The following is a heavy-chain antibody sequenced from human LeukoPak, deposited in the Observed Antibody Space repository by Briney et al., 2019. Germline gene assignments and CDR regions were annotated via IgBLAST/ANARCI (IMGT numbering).Heavy chain of an antibody. V-gene: IGHV3-15*01. J-gene: IGHJ4*02. D-gene: IGHD1-1*01. Sequence: PGGSLRLSCAASGFTFSNAWMSWVRQAPGKGLEWVGHIKRKTDGGTTDYAAPVKGRFTLSRDDSKTTLYLQMNSLKTEDTAVYYCTTGLTVQLERRNYWGQGTLVTVSS. CDR2: IKRKTDGGTT. CDR1: GFTFSNAW. CDR3: TTGLTVQLERRNY.